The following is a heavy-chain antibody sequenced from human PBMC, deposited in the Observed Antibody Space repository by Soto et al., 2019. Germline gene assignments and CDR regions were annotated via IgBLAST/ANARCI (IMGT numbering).Heavy chain of an antibody. D-gene: IGHD3-22*01. CDR3: ARGLPIVADY. J-gene: IGHJ4*02. V-gene: IGHV1-3*01. Sequence: QVQLVQSGAEVKKPGASVKVSCKASGYTFTSYAMHWVRQAPGQRLEWMGGINAGNGNTKYSQKFQGRVTSTRDTSASTASMELSSLRSEDTAVYYCARGLPIVADYWGQGTLVTVSS. CDR1: GYTFTSYA. CDR2: INAGNGNT.